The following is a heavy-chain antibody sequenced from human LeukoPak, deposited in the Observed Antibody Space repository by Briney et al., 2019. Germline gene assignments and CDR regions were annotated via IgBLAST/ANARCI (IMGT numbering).Heavy chain of an antibody. CDR2: ISAYNGNT. V-gene: IGHV1-18*01. D-gene: IGHD1-26*01. CDR1: GYTFTSYG. Sequence: GASVKVSCKASGYTFTSYGISWVRQAPGQGLEWMGWISAYNGNTNYARKLQGRVTMTTDTSTSTAYMELRSLRSDDTAVYYCARDHTNGVGATSHYDYWGQGTLVTVSS. J-gene: IGHJ4*02. CDR3: ARDHTNGVGATSHYDY.